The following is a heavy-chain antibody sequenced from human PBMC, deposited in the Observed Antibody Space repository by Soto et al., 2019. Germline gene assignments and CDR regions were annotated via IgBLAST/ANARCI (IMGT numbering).Heavy chain of an antibody. Sequence: TSETLSLTCAVSGGSISSGGYSWSWIRQPPGKGLEWIGYIYHSGSTYYNPSLKSRVTIPVDRSKNQFSLKLSSVTAADTAVYYCARGNWNDGGNWFDPWGQGTLVTVSS. J-gene: IGHJ5*02. D-gene: IGHD1-1*01. CDR3: ARGNWNDGGNWFDP. CDR1: GGSISSGGYS. V-gene: IGHV4-30-2*01. CDR2: IYHSGST.